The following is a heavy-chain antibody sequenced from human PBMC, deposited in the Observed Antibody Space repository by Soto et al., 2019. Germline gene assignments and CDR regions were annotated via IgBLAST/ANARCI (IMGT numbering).Heavy chain of an antibody. D-gene: IGHD5-18*01. CDR1: GGTFSTYA. J-gene: IGHJ4*02. CDR2: IIPMFGTA. CDR3: ASGIQLWLRRINNGYSG. Sequence: QVQLVQSEAEVNKPESSVKVSCKAPGGTFSTYAISWVRQAPGQGLEWMGGIIPMFGTATYAQRFQDRVTITPDESTNTVYMELSSLRSEDTAVYFCASGIQLWLRRINNGYSGWGQGTLVTVSS. V-gene: IGHV1-69*05.